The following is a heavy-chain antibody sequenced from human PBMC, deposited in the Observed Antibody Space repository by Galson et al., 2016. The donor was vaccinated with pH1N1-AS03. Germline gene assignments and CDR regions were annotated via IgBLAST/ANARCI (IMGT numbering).Heavy chain of an antibody. J-gene: IGHJ4*02. CDR2: IYPADSDT. CDR3: ARQVQTPGYFDY. D-gene: IGHD1-1*01. CDR1: SFSSDW. V-gene: IGHV5-51*01. Sequence: SFSSDWIAWVRQMPGKGLEWMGIIYPADSDTRYSPSFQGQVTFSVDRTISTAYLQWSSLKASDTAVYFCARQVQTPGYFDYWGQGTLVTVSS.